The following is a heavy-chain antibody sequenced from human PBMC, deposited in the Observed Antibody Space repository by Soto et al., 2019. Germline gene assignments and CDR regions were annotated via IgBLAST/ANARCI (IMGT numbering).Heavy chain of an antibody. Sequence: GGSLRLSCAASGFTFSSYGMHWVRQAPGEGLEWVAVIWYDGSNKYYADSVKGRFTISRDNSKNTLYLQMNSLRAEDTAVYYCARDLINTNWFDPWGQGTLVTVSS. CDR3: ARDLINTNWFDP. J-gene: IGHJ5*02. V-gene: IGHV3-33*01. CDR2: IWYDGSNK. D-gene: IGHD2-8*01. CDR1: GFTFSSYG.